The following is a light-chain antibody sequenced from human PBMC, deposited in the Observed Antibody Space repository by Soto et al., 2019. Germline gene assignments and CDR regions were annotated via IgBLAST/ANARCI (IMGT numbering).Light chain of an antibody. CDR3: SSYTSSSTVYV. CDR1: SSDVGGYNY. V-gene: IGLV2-14*01. J-gene: IGLJ1*01. Sequence: QSALTQPASVSGSPGQSITISCTGTSSDVGGYNYVSWYQQHPGKAPKLMIYEVSNRPSGVSNRFSGSKSGNTASLTISGLQAEDEADYYCSSYTSSSTVYVFATGTKVTVL. CDR2: EVS.